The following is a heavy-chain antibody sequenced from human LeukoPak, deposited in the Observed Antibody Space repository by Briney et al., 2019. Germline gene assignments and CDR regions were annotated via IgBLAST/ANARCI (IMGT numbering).Heavy chain of an antibody. CDR3: AREPYSSSLNWFDP. Sequence: SETLSPTCAVYGGSFSGYYWSWIRQPPGKGLEWIGEINHSGSTNYNPSLKSRVTISVDTSKNQFSLKLSSVTAADTAVYYCAREPYSSSLNWFDPWGQGTLVTVSS. D-gene: IGHD6-6*01. V-gene: IGHV4-34*01. CDR1: GGSFSGYY. J-gene: IGHJ5*02. CDR2: INHSGST.